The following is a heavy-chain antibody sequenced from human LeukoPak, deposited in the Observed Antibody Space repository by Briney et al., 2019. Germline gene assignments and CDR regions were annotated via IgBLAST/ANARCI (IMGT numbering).Heavy chain of an antibody. D-gene: IGHD1-7*01. J-gene: IGHJ4*02. V-gene: IGHV3-30*03. CDR2: ISYDGSNK. Sequence: GGSLRLSCAASGFTFSSYGMHWVRQAPGKGLEWVAVISYDGSNKYYADSVKGRFTISRDNSKNTLYLQMNSLRAEDTAVYYCARGSQTGTTSDGFDYWGQGTLVTVSS. CDR3: ARGSQTGTTSDGFDY. CDR1: GFTFSSYG.